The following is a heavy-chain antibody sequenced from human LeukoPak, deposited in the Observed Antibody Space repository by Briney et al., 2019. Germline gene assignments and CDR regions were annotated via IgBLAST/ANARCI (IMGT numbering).Heavy chain of an antibody. CDR3: ARDGTTVTARGLYFDY. D-gene: IGHD4-17*01. CDR1: GFTVSTNY. V-gene: IGHV3-53*05. J-gene: IGHJ4*02. Sequence: GGSLRLSCAASGFTVSTNYMSWVRQTPGQGLEWVSVIYSGGSTYYADSVKGRFTISRDNSKNTLYLQMNSLRAEDTAVYYCARDGTTVTARGLYFDYWGQGTLVTVSS. CDR2: IYSGGST.